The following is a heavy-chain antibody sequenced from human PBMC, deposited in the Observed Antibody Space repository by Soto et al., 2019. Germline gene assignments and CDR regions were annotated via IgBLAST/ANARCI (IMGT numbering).Heavy chain of an antibody. Sequence: EVQLLESGGGLVQPGGSLRLSCAASGFTFSSNAMSWVRQAPGKGLEWVSGISGSGSMKYYADSVKGRFTISRDNSKNMLFLQMDSLRDEDTAMYHCAKEAVASEQVPIPGDSWGQGTLVTVSS. D-gene: IGHD2-15*01. J-gene: IGHJ4*02. CDR1: GFTFSSNA. CDR3: AKEAVASEQVPIPGDS. V-gene: IGHV3-23*01. CDR2: ISGSGSMK.